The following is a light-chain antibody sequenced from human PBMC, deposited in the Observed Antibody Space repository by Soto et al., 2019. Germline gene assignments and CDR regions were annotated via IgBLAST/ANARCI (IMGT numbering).Light chain of an antibody. Sequence: QSVLTQPPSVSAAPGQKVTISCSGRGSNIGNNYVSWYQQLPGTAPKLLIYDNNKRPSGIPDRFSGSKSGTSATLGITGLQTGDEADYYCGTWDSSLSAGVFGGGTKLTVL. J-gene: IGLJ2*01. CDR2: DNN. CDR3: GTWDSSLSAGV. CDR1: GSNIGNNY. V-gene: IGLV1-51*01.